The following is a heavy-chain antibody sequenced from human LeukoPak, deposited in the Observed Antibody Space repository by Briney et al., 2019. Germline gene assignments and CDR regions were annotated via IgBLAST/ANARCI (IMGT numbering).Heavy chain of an antibody. Sequence: GGSLRLSCAASGFSFSNCWMNWVRQTPGKGLEWVASIKEDGSEKVYVDAVKGRFTISRDNAKNSLHLEMNSLRVEDTAVYYCVRGDSGSKYRASDVWGQGTMVTVSS. J-gene: IGHJ3*01. D-gene: IGHD4-11*01. CDR2: IKEDGSEK. CDR3: VRGDSGSKYRASDV. CDR1: GFSFSNCW. V-gene: IGHV3-7*01.